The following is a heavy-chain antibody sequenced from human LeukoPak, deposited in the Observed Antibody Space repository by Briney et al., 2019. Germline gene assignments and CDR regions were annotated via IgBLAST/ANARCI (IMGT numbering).Heavy chain of an antibody. CDR2: IRGTGGGT. D-gene: IGHD6-13*01. V-gene: IGHV3-23*01. J-gene: IGHJ4*02. CDR1: GFPFSTYA. CDR3: AKSSWFDAFDN. Sequence: GGSLRLSCAASGFPFSTYAVHWARHARGKDGECVSYIRGTGGGTYYAASVKRRLTISRDHAKNTLYLQMNSLRAGDTAVYYCAKSSWFDAFDNWGQGTLVTVSS.